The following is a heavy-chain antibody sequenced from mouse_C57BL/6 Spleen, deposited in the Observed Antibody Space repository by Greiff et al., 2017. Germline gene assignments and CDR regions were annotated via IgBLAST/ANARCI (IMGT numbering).Heavy chain of an antibody. V-gene: IGHV1-4*01. D-gene: IGHD2-3*01. CDR2: INPSSGYT. J-gene: IGHJ4*01. CDR3: ARSFYDNYAMDY. CDR1: GYTFTSYT. Sequence: QVHVKQSGAELARPGASVKMSCKASGYTFTSYTMHWVKQRPGQGLEWIGYINPSSGYTKYNQKFKDKATLTADKSSSTAYMQLSSLTSEDSAVYYCARSFYDNYAMDYWGQGTSVTVSS.